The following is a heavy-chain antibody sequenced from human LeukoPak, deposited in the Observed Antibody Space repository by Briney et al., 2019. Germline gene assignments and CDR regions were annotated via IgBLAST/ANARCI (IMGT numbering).Heavy chain of an antibody. CDR2: IYISGST. CDR1: GGSVSSGTYY. D-gene: IGHD6-6*01. V-gene: IGHV4-61*02. J-gene: IGHJ4*02. Sequence: SETLSLTFTVFGGSVSSGTYYWTWIRQPAGKGLEWIGRIYISGSTNFDPSLKSRVSISLDTSQNQFSLKLSSVTAADTAVYYCAREGAARNFDYWGQGILVTVSS. CDR3: AREGAARNFDY.